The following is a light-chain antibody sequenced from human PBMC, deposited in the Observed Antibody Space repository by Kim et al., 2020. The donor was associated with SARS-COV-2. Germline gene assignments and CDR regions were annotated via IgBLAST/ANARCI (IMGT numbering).Light chain of an antibody. Sequence: LSPGERATLPCRASQSVSSSYLAWYQQKPGQAPRLLIYGASSRATGIPDRFSGSGSGTDFTLTISRLEPEDVAVYYCQQYGSSPNTFGQGTKLEI. CDR2: GAS. J-gene: IGKJ2*01. CDR1: QSVSSSY. V-gene: IGKV3-20*01. CDR3: QQYGSSPNT.